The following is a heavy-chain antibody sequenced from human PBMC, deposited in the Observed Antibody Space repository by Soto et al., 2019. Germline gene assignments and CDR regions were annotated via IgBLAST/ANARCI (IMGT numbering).Heavy chain of an antibody. CDR2: INPNSGGT. CDR3: ARVRHTVPPSGPRGVGGMDV. D-gene: IGHD4-4*01. Sequence: ASVTVSCKASAYTFTGYYMHWVRQAPGQGLEWMGWINPNSGGTNYAQKFQGWVTMTRDTSISTAYMELSRLRSDDTAVYYCARVRHTVPPSGPRGVGGMDVWGQGTTVTVSS. CDR1: AYTFTGYY. J-gene: IGHJ6*02. V-gene: IGHV1-2*04.